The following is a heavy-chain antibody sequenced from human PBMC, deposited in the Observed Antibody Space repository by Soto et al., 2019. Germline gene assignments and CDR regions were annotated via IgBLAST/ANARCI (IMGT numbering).Heavy chain of an antibody. Sequence: GGSLRLSCAAAGIPFGSTYSNWVRQAPGKGREWVGRIKSKTVGETTDYSAPVTGRFALSRDDSKNTVSLQMNSLKSEDTAIYYCTTDNCGSSTCYINYWSQGALLPVSS. CDR1: GIPFGSTY. CDR2: IKSKTVGETT. V-gene: IGHV3-15*07. J-gene: IGHJ4*02. CDR3: TTDNCGSSTCYINY. D-gene: IGHD2-2*02.